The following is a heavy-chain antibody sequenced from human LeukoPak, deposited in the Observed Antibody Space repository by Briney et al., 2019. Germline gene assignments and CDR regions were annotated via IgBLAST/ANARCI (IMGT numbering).Heavy chain of an antibody. V-gene: IGHV3-33*06. CDR2: IWYDGSNK. D-gene: IGHD4-17*01. Sequence: GGSLRLSCAASGFTFSSYGMHWVRQAPGKGLEWVAVIWYDGSNKYYAASVKGRFTISRDNSKNTLYLQMNSLRAEDTAVYYCAKQISRGDYVSSFDYWGQGTLVTVSS. J-gene: IGHJ4*02. CDR1: GFTFSSYG. CDR3: AKQISRGDYVSSFDY.